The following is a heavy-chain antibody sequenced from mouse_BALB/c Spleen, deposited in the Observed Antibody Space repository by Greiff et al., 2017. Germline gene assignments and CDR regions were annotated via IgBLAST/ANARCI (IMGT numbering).Heavy chain of an antibody. CDR2: ISSGSSTI. V-gene: IGHV5-17*02. CDR1: GFTFSSFG. CDR3: ASIYYYGSSYAMDY. Sequence: EVKLVESGGGLVQPGGSRKLSCAASGFTFSSFGMHWVRQAPEKGLEWVAYISSGSSTIYYADTVKGRFTISRDNPKNTLFLQMTSLRSEDTAMYYCASIYYYGSSYAMDYWGQGTSVTVSS. J-gene: IGHJ4*01. D-gene: IGHD1-1*01.